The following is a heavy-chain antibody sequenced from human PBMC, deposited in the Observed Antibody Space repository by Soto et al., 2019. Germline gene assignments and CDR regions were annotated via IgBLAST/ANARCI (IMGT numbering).Heavy chain of an antibody. D-gene: IGHD3-10*01. J-gene: IGHJ4*02. CDR3: AKGRGGSGSLPPRVDF. CDR1: GFTFNNYA. Sequence: EVQLLESGGGLVQPGGSLRLSCAASGFTFNNYAMTWVRQAPGKGLEWVSAISGGGDTTSYADSVKGRFTVSRDGSKNTLYLQMSILRAEDTALYYCAKGRGGSGSLPPRVDFWGQGTLVTVSS. V-gene: IGHV3-23*01. CDR2: ISGGGDTT.